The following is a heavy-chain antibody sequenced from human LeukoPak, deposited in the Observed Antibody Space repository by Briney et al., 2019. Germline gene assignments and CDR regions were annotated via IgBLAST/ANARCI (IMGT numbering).Heavy chain of an antibody. CDR1: GFTFSSYW. Sequence: GGSLRLSCAASGFTFSSYWMSWVRQAPGKGLAWVANIKQDGSEKYYVDSVKGRFTISRDNAKNSLYLQMNSLRAEDTAVYYCARDRVLAPPRGSPYYYGMDVWGKGTTVTVSS. CDR2: IKQDGSEK. D-gene: IGHD6-19*01. CDR3: ARDRVLAPPRGSPYYYGMDV. J-gene: IGHJ6*04. V-gene: IGHV3-7*03.